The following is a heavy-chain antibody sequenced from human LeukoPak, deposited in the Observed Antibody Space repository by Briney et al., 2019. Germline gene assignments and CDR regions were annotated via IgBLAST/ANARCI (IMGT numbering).Heavy chain of an antibody. CDR1: GFTFSSYS. CDR3: AREGDDAFDI. CDR2: ISSSSSHI. J-gene: IGHJ3*02. Sequence: PGGSLRLSCAASGFTFSSYSMNWVRQAPGKGLEWVSSISSSSSHIYYADSVKGRFTISRDNAKNSLYLQMNSLRAEDTAVYYCAREGDDAFDIWGQGTMVTVSS. V-gene: IGHV3-21*01.